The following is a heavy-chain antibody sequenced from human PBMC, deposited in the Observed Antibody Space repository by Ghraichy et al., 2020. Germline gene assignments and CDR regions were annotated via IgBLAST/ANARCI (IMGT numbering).Heavy chain of an antibody. V-gene: IGHV3-30-3*01. Sequence: LSLTCAAAGFTFSTYSMHWVRQAPGKGLEWVAVISHDGNSQYYADSVKGRFTISRDNSKNTVFLQMNSLRAGDTAVYYCARDIKSSYWSYFFFAMDVWGHGTTVTVSS. CDR3: ARDIKSSYWSYFFFAMDV. J-gene: IGHJ6*02. D-gene: IGHD2-8*02. CDR1: GFTFSTYS. CDR2: ISHDGNSQ.